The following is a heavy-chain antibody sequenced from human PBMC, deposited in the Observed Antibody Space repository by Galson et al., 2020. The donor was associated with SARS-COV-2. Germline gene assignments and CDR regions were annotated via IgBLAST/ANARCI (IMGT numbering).Heavy chain of an antibody. CDR2: INPNSGGT. CDR3: AREFGGYSSSWYLGMYSFDY. J-gene: IGHJ4*02. CDR1: GYTFTGYY. V-gene: IGHV1-2*02. Sequence: ASVKVSCKASGYTFTGYYMHWVRQAPGQGLEWMGWINPNSGGTNYAQKFQGRVTMTRDTSISTAYMELSRLRSDDTAVYYCAREFGGYSSSWYLGMYSFDYWGQGTLVTVSS. D-gene: IGHD6-13*01.